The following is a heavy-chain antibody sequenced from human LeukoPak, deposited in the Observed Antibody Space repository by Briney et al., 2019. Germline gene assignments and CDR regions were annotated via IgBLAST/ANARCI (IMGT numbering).Heavy chain of an antibody. J-gene: IGHJ4*02. CDR2: ISSSSSYI. D-gene: IGHD3-9*01. V-gene: IGHV3-21*01. Sequence: GGSLRLSCAASGFTFSSYWMSWVRQAPGKGLEWVSSISSSSSYIYYADSVKGRFTISRDNAKKSLYLQMNSLRAEDTAVYYCARLAPGYFDWSSHNYFDYWGQGTLVTVSS. CDR1: GFTFSSYW. CDR3: ARLAPGYFDWSSHNYFDY.